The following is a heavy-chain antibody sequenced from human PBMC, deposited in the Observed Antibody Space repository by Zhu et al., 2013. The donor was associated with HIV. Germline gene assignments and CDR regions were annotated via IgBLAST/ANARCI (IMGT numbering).Heavy chain of an antibody. Sequence: QVQLMQSGPEVKRPGSSVRVSCQASGVKLKFHAISWIRQAPGQGLEWLGSILPALASTKYGRNFQGRVTITADELTKTAYMDLRRLRFDDTAVYYCARDGEEYNMDNWFDFWGQGTLVTVSS. CDR1: GVKLKFHA. CDR2: ILPALAST. J-gene: IGHJ5*01. D-gene: IGHD1-1*01. V-gene: IGHV1-69*11. CDR3: ARDGEEYNMDNWFDF.